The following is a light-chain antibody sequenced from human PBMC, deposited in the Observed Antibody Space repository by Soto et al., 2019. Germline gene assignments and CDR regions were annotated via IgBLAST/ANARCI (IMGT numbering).Light chain of an antibody. CDR2: DAS. J-gene: IGKJ4*01. Sequence: DIQMTQSPSTLSASGGGRVTITCRASQDISNYLNWYQQKPGKAPKLLIYDASNLETGVPSRFSGSGSGTDFTFTISSLQPEDIATYYCQQYDNLPLTFGGGTKVDIK. CDR1: QDISNY. V-gene: IGKV1-33*01. CDR3: QQYDNLPLT.